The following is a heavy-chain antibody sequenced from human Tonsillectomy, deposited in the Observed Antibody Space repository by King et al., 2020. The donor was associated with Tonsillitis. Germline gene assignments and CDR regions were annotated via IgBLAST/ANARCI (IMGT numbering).Heavy chain of an antibody. CDR1: GFTFSSYG. V-gene: IGHV3-30*18. J-gene: IGHJ4*02. CDR3: AKDGPYGSGSYYFSASVED. CDR2: ISYDGSNK. D-gene: IGHD3-10*01. Sequence: VQLVESGGGVVQPGRSLRLSCAASGFTFSSYGMHWVRQAPGKGLEWVAVISYDGSNKYYADSVKGRFTISRDNSKNTLYLQMNSLRAEDTAVYYCAKDGPYGSGSYYFSASVEDWGQGTLVTVSS.